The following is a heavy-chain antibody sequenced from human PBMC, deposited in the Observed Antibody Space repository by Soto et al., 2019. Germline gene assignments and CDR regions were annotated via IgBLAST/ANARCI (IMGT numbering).Heavy chain of an antibody. Sequence: ASVKVSCKASGYTFTCYYMHWVRQAPGQGLEWMGWINPNSGGTNYAQKFQGWVTMTRDTSISTAYMELSRLRSDDTAVYYCARERYCSGGSCSSVYFDYWGQGTLVTVSS. J-gene: IGHJ4*02. V-gene: IGHV1-2*04. D-gene: IGHD2-15*01. CDR3: ARERYCSGGSCSSVYFDY. CDR2: INPNSGGT. CDR1: GYTFTCYY.